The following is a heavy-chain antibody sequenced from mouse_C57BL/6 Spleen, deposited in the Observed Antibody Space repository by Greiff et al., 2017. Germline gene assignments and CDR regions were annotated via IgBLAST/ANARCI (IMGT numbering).Heavy chain of an antibody. V-gene: IGHV1-69*01. CDR1: GYTFTSYW. CDR2: IDPSDSYT. CDR3: ARDYGRSTWDYDV. D-gene: IGHD1-1*01. J-gene: IGHJ1*03. Sequence: QVQLQQPGAELVMPGASVKLSCKASGYTFTSYWMHWVKQRPGQGLEWIGEIDPSDSYTNYNQKFKGKSTLTVDKSSSTAYMQLSSLTSEDSAVYDCARDYGRSTWDYDVWGTGATVTVSS.